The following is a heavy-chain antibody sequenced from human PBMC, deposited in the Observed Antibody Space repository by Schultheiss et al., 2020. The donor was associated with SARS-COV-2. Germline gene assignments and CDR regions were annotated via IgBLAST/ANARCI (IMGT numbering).Heavy chain of an antibody. CDR3: ARDSGSRDNSAFDL. CDR1: GFTFSTYA. Sequence: GGSLRLSCAASGFTFSTYAMHWVRQAPGKGLEYVSAISSNGVTTYYVDSVKGRFTISRDNSKNTLYLQMNSLRAEDTAVYYCARDSGSRDNSAFDLWGQGTMVTVSS. CDR2: ISSNGVTT. D-gene: IGHD5-24*01. J-gene: IGHJ3*01. V-gene: IGHV3-64*02.